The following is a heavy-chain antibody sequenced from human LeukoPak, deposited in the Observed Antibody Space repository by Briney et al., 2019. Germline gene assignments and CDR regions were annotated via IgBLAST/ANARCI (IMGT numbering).Heavy chain of an antibody. D-gene: IGHD6-13*01. CDR3: ARSSRSRGYGDDH. CDR1: GGSISSYY. V-gene: IGHV4-59*01. Sequence: SETLSLTCTVSGGSISSYYWSWIRQPPGKGLEWIGYIYYSGSTNYNPSLKSRVTISVDTSKNQFSLKLSSVTAADTAVYYCARSSRSRGYGDDHWGQGTLVTVSS. J-gene: IGHJ4*02. CDR2: IYYSGST.